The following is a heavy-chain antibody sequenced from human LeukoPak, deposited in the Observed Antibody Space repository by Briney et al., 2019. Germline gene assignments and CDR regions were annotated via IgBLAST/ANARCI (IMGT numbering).Heavy chain of an antibody. D-gene: IGHD6-13*01. J-gene: IGHJ3*02. CDR3: ARSGIYAFDI. CDR1: GGSVSSGSYY. V-gene: IGHV4-61*01. CDR2: IYYSGST. Sequence: TETLSLTCTVSGGSVSSGSYYWSWIRQPPGTGLEWIGYIYYSGSTNYNPSLKSRVTISVDTSRNQFSPKLSSVTAADTAVYYCARSGIYAFDIWGQGTMVTVSS.